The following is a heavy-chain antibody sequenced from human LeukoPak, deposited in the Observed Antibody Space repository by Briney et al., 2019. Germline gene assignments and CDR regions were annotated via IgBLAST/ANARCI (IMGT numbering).Heavy chain of an antibody. CDR2: ISYDGSNK. V-gene: IGHV3-30-3*01. J-gene: IGHJ4*02. CDR1: GFTFSSYA. Sequence: GGSLRLSCAASGFTFSSYAMHWVRQAPGKGLEWVAVISYDGSNKYYADSVKGRFTISRDNSKNTLYLQMNSLKTEDTAVYYCTTDPPLGRGYSYGYSGYWGQGTLVTVSS. D-gene: IGHD5-18*01. CDR3: TTDPPLGRGYSYGYSGY.